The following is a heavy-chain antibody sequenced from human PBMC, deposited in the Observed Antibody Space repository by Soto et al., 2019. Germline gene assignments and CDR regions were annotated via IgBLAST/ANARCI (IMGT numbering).Heavy chain of an antibody. CDR1: GGSISNAAYS. V-gene: IGHV4-30-2*01. Sequence: TLSLTCTVSGGSISNAAYSWSWIRQPPGKGLEWIGYIYPSGMPFYNPSLRSRVTISIDRSNDQFSLNLKSVTAADTAAYYCARERGGYGLFDSWGQGTLVTV. CDR3: ARERGGYGLFDS. D-gene: IGHD5-18*01. J-gene: IGHJ4*02. CDR2: IYPSGMP.